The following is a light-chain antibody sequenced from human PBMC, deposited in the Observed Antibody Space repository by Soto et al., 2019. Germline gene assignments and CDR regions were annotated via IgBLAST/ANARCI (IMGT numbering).Light chain of an antibody. Sequence: DIQMTQSPSTLSASVGDRVTITCRASQSVSTWLAWYQQKPGKVPKLLIYKAYSLESGVPSRFSGSGSGTESTLTITTLHPYDFATYYCQQYNSNPLTFGGGTKVKIK. J-gene: IGKJ4*01. CDR1: QSVSTW. CDR2: KAY. V-gene: IGKV1-5*03. CDR3: QQYNSNPLT.